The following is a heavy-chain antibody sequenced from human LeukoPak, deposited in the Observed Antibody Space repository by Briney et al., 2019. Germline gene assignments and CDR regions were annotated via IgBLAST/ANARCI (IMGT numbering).Heavy chain of an antibody. CDR2: IYTSGST. Sequence: SETLSLTCTVSGCSISSYYWSWIRQPAGKGLEWIGRIYTSGSTNYNPSLKSRVTISVDKSKNQFSLKLSSVTAADTAVSYCAREWGGNSVDAFDIWGQGTMVTVSS. CDR3: AREWGGNSVDAFDI. D-gene: IGHD4-23*01. J-gene: IGHJ3*02. CDR1: GCSISSYY. V-gene: IGHV4-4*07.